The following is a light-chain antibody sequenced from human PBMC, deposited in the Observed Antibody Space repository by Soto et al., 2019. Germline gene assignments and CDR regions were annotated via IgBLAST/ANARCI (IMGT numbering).Light chain of an antibody. V-gene: IGLV2-14*01. J-gene: IGLJ1*01. CDR1: SGDIGRYNY. CDR3: SSYAGSSNV. CDR2: EVS. Sequence: QSVLTQPASVSGSPGQSITISCTGTSGDIGRYNYVSWYQQLPGKAPKVMIYEVSNRPSGVSNRFSGSKSGNTASLTVSGLQAEDEADYYCSSYAGSSNVFGTGTKVTVL.